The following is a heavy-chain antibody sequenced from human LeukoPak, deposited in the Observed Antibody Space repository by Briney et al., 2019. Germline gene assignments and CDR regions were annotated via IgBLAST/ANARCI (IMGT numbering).Heavy chain of an antibody. D-gene: IGHD3-22*01. Sequence: PGGSLRLSCAASGFTFRNLAMNWVRQAPGKGLEWVSAISGSGGSTYYADSVKGRFTISRDNSKNTLYLQMNSLRAEDTAVYYCAKDHYDSSGYYPRYWGQGTLVTVSS. CDR1: GFTFRNLA. CDR3: AKDHYDSSGYYPRY. V-gene: IGHV3-23*01. J-gene: IGHJ4*02. CDR2: ISGSGGST.